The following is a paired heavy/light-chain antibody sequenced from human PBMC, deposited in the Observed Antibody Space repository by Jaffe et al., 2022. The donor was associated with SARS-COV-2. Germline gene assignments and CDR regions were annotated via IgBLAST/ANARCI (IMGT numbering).Light chain of an antibody. J-gene: IGLJ1*01. CDR2: DDS. V-gene: IGLV3-21*02. Sequence: SYVLTQPPSVSVAPGQTARITCGGNNIGSKSVHWYQQKPGQAPVLVVYDDSDRPSGIPERFSGSNSGNTATLTISRVEAGDEADYYCQVWDSSSDHPGAVFGTGTKVTVL. CDR1: NIGSKS. CDR3: QVWDSSSDHPGAV.
Heavy chain of an antibody. D-gene: IGHD6-13*01. Sequence: EVQLLESGGGLVQPGGSLRLSCAASGFTFSSYAMSWVRQAPGKGLEWVSAISGSGGSTYYADSVKGRFTISRDNSKNTLYLQMNSLRAEDTAVYYCAKDRSPPLYIAAAGTFFDYWGQGTLVTVSS. CDR2: ISGSGGST. J-gene: IGHJ4*02. V-gene: IGHV3-23*01. CDR3: AKDRSPPLYIAAAGTFFDY. CDR1: GFTFSSYA.